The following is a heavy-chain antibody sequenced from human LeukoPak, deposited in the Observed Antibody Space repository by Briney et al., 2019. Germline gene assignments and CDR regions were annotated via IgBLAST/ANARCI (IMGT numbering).Heavy chain of an antibody. CDR3: ARDRRFWSGYYTLYYFDY. CDR2: IIPIFGTA. V-gene: IGHV1-69*13. Sequence: SVKVSCKASGGTFSSYAISWVRQAPGQGLEWMGGIIPIFGTANYAQKFQGRVTITADESTSTAYMGLSSLRSEDTAVYYCARDRRFWSGYYTLYYFDYWGQGTLVTVSS. CDR1: GGTFSSYA. J-gene: IGHJ4*02. D-gene: IGHD3-3*01.